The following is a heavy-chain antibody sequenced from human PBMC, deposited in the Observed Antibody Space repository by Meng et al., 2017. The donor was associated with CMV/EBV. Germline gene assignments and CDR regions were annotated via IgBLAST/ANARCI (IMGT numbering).Heavy chain of an antibody. Sequence: GGSLRLSCAASGFTFSSFAMHWVRQAPGKGLEWVAVISYDGSNKYYADSVKGRFTISRDNSKNTLYLQMNSLRAEDTAVYYCASAEIFGIRLYFDYWGQGTLVIVSS. CDR2: ISYDGSNK. D-gene: IGHD3-3*01. V-gene: IGHV3-30*04. J-gene: IGHJ4*02. CDR3: ASAEIFGIRLYFDY. CDR1: GFTFSSFA.